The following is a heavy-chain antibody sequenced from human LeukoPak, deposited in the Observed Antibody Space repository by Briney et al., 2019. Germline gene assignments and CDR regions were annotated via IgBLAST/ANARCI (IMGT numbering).Heavy chain of an antibody. CDR3: ARHGDASGRHLQPDY. D-gene: IGHD6-19*01. J-gene: IGHJ4*02. CDR1: GYSFTSYW. Sequence: GESLKISCKGSGYSFTSYWIGWVRQMPGKGLGWMGIIYPGDSDTTYSPSFQGQVTISADKSITTAYLQWSSLKASDTAMYYCARHGDASGRHLQPDYWGQGTQVTVAS. CDR2: IYPGDSDT. V-gene: IGHV5-51*01.